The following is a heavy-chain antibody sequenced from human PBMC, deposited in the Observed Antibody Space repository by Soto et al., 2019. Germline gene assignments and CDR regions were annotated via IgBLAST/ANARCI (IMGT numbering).Heavy chain of an antibody. CDR2: ISRSSSYI. V-gene: IGHV3-21*01. J-gene: IGHJ4*02. CDR1: GFTFSSYS. Sequence: EVQLVESGGGLVKPGGSLRLSCAASGFTFSSYSMNWVRQAPGKGLEWVSSISRSSSYIYYADSVKGRFTISRDNAKNSLYLQMNSLRAEDTAVYYCARDPTGYYDSSGYLDWGQGTLVTVSS. D-gene: IGHD3-22*01. CDR3: ARDPTGYYDSSGYLD.